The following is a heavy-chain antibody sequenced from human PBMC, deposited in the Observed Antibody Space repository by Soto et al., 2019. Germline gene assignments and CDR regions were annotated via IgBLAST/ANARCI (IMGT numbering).Heavy chain of an antibody. CDR2: IWYDGSKK. J-gene: IGHJ4*02. CDR3: ARALWFGIDY. D-gene: IGHD3-10*01. V-gene: IGHV3-33*01. CDR1: GFTFSSYG. Sequence: QVQLVESGGGVVQPGRSLRLSCAASGFTFSSYGMHWVRQAPGKGLEWVAVIWYDGSKKYYADSVKGRFTISRDNTKNTLYLQMNSPRAEDTAVYYCARALWFGIDYWGQGTLVTVSS.